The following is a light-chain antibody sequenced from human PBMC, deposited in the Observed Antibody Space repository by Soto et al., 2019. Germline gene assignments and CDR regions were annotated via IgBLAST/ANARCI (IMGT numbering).Light chain of an antibody. V-gene: IGLV1-40*01. CDR1: TSNIGAGFD. CDR2: VNN. Sequence: QSVLTQPPSVSGAPGQRVTISCTGSTSNIGAGFDVFWYQQVPGTAPKLLIYVNNNRPSGVPDRFSGSKSGTSASLAIAGLQAEDEADYYCQSYDPSLSGPWVFGGGTQLTVL. CDR3: QSYDPSLSGPWV. J-gene: IGLJ7*01.